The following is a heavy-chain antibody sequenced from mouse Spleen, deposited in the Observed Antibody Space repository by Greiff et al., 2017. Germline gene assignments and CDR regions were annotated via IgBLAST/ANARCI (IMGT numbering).Heavy chain of an antibody. J-gene: IGHJ4*01. CDR1: GFTFSDYG. CDR2: ISSGSSTI. D-gene: IGHD1-1*01. CDR3: ASPYYYGSSYGAMDY. Sequence: EVQLVESGGGLVKPGGSLKLSCAASGFTFSDYGMHWVRQAPEKGLEWVAYISSGSSTIYYADTVKGRFTISRDNAKNTLFLQMTSLRPEDTAMYYCASPYYYGSSYGAMDYWGQGTSVTVSS. V-gene: IGHV5-17*01.